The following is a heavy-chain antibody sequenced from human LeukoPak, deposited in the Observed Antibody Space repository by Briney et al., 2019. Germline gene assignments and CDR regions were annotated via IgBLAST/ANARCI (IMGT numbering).Heavy chain of an antibody. D-gene: IGHD3-3*01. V-gene: IGHV4-34*01. CDR1: GGSFSGYY. CDR3: ATNFYDFWSGCSHYFDY. Sequence: SETLSLTCAVYGGSFSGYYWSWIRQPPGKGLEWIGEINHSGSTNYNPSLKSRVTISVDTSKNQFSLKLSSVTAADTAVYYCATNFYDFWSGCSHYFDYWGQGTLVTVSS. CDR2: INHSGST. J-gene: IGHJ4*02.